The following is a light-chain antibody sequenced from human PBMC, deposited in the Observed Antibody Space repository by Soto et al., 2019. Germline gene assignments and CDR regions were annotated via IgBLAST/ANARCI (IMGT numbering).Light chain of an antibody. V-gene: IGKV1-5*01. J-gene: IGKJ3*01. CDR2: DAS. CDR1: QSISGW. CDR3: QQYSGYSLFT. Sequence: DIQMTQSPSTLSASVGDRVTITCRASQSISGWLAWYQQRPRKAPKLLIYDASSLESGVPSRFSGSGSGTEFTLTIGGLQPDDFATYYCQQYSGYSLFTFGPGTIVDIK.